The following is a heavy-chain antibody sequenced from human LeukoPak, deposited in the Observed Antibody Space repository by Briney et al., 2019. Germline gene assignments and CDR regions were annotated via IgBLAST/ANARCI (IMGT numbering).Heavy chain of an antibody. CDR1: GGSISGYY. D-gene: IGHD6-6*01. CDR2: IYHSGST. CDR3: ARTSIAARRANAFDI. Sequence: SETLSLTCTVSGGSISGYYWSWIRQPPGKGLEWIGYIYHSGSTYYNPSLKSRVTISVDRSKNQFSLKLSSVTAADTAVYYCARTSIAARRANAFDIWGQGTMVTVSS. V-gene: IGHV4-30-2*01. J-gene: IGHJ3*02.